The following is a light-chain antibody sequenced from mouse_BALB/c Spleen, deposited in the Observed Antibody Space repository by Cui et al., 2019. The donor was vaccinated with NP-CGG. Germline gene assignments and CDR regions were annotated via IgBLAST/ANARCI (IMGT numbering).Light chain of an antibody. CDR1: IGAVTTSNY. CDR3: ALWYSNHWV. Sequence: QAFLTQESALTTSPGETVTLTCRSSIGAVTTSNYANWVQEKPDHLFTGLIGGTNNRAPGVPARFSGSLIGDKAVLTITGAQTEDEAIYFCALWYSNHWVFGGGTKLTVL. J-gene: IGLJ1*01. CDR2: GTN. V-gene: IGLV1*01.